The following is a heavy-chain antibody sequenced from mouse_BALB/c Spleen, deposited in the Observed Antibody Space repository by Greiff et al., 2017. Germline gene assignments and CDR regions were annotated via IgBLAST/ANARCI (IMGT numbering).Heavy chain of an antibody. Sequence: EVKLMESGGGLVKPGGSLKLSCAASGFTFSDYYMYWVRQTPEKRLEWVATISDGGSYTYYPDSVKGRFTISRDNAKNNLYLQMSSLKSEDTAMYYCARDEGWLRRGNWFAYWGQGTLVTVSA. CDR2: ISDGGSYT. CDR1: GFTFSDYY. D-gene: IGHD2-2*01. CDR3: ARDEGWLRRGNWFAY. J-gene: IGHJ3*01. V-gene: IGHV5-4*02.